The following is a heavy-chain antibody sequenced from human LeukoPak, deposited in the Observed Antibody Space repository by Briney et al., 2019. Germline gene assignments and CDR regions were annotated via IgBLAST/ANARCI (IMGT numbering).Heavy chain of an antibody. CDR3: AKGPLSHFDY. CDR2: IKQDGSER. Sequence: GGSLRLSCAASEFTFSSYWMSWVRQAPGKGLEWVASIKQDGSERYYVDSVKGRVTISRDNAKNSLYLQMNSLRAEDTAVYYCAKGPLSHFDYWGQGTLVTVSS. V-gene: IGHV3-7*03. CDR1: EFTFSSYW. J-gene: IGHJ4*02. D-gene: IGHD2/OR15-2a*01.